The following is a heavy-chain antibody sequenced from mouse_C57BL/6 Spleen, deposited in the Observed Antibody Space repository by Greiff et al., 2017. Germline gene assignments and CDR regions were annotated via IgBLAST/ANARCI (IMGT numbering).Heavy chain of an antibody. V-gene: IGHV3-8*01. CDR2: ISYSGST. J-gene: IGHJ1*01. Sequence: VQLQQSGPGLAKPSQTLSLTCSVTGYSITSDYWNWIRKFPGNKLEYMGYISYSGSTYYNPSLKSRISMTRDTSTNQYYLQLNSVTTDDTATYYCARGWLLRYWYFDVWRAGTTVTVSS. CDR1: GYSITSDY. CDR3: ARGWLLRYWYFDV. D-gene: IGHD2-3*01.